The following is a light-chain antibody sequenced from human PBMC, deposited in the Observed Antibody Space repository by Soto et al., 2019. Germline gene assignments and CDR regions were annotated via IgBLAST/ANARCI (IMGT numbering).Light chain of an antibody. J-gene: IGLJ2*01. CDR2: LNSDGSH. V-gene: IGLV4-69*01. CDR3: QTWGTGIHGV. CDR1: SGHSSYA. Sequence: QLVLTQSPSASASLGASVKLTCTLSSGHSSYAIAWHQQQPEKGPRYLMKLNSDGSHSKGDGISDRFSGSSSGAERYLTISSLQSEDEADYYCQTWGTGIHGVFGGGTKLTVL.